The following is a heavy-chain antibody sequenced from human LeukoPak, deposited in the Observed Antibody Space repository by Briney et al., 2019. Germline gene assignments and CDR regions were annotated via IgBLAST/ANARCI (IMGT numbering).Heavy chain of an antibody. CDR3: ARDMGWLQPDNYFDY. Sequence: ASVKVPCKASGYTFTGYYMHWVRQAPGQGLEWMGWINPNSGGTNYAQKFQGRLTMTRDTSISTAYMELSRLRSDDTAVYYCARDMGWLQPDNYFDYWGQGTLVTVSS. J-gene: IGHJ4*02. V-gene: IGHV1-2*02. CDR2: INPNSGGT. D-gene: IGHD5-24*01. CDR1: GYTFTGYY.